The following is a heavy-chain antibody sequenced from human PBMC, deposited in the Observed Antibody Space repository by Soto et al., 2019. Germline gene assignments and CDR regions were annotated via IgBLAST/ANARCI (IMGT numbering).Heavy chain of an antibody. Sequence: QVQLVESGGGVVQPGRSLRLSCAASGFTFSSYGMHWVRQAPGKGLEWVAVISYDGSNKYYADSVKGRFTISRDNSKNTLYLQMNSLRAEDTAVYYCAKGWAHFDSWGQGPLVTVSS. CDR2: ISYDGSNK. CDR3: AKGWAHFDS. J-gene: IGHJ4*02. CDR1: GFTFSSYG. V-gene: IGHV3-30*18. D-gene: IGHD1-26*01.